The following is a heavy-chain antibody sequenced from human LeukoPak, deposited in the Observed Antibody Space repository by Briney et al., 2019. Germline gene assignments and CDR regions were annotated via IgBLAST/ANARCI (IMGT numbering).Heavy chain of an antibody. CDR2: INHSGST. Sequence: PGGSLRLSCAASGLTFSSYWMRWVRQPPGKGLEWIGEINHSGSTNYNPSLKSRVTISVDTSKNQFSLKLSSVTAADTAVYYCARGTLGGADGFDYWGQGTLVTVSS. CDR3: ARGTLGGADGFDY. J-gene: IGHJ4*02. CDR1: GLTFSSYW. V-gene: IGHV4-34*01. D-gene: IGHD1-26*01.